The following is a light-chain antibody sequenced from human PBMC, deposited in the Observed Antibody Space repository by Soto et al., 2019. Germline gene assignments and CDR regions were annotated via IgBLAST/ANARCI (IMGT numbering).Light chain of an antibody. CDR2: EVT. J-gene: IGLJ2*01. V-gene: IGLV2-8*01. Sequence: QSALTQPPSASGSPGQSVTISCTGTSNDVGGYNYVSWYQQHPGKAPKLIIYEVTKRPSGVPDRFSGSRSGNTASLTVSGLQAEDEADYYCSSYAGTNILGVFGGGTQLTVL. CDR3: SSYAGTNILGV. CDR1: SNDVGGYNY.